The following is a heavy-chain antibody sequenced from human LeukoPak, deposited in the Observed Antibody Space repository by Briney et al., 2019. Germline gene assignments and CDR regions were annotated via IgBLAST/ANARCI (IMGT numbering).Heavy chain of an antibody. J-gene: IGHJ3*02. CDR2: ISGSGGST. Sequence: GGSLRLSCAASGFTFSSYSMNWVRQAPGKGLEWVSAISGSGGSTYYADSVKGRFTISRDNSKNTLYLQMNSLRAEDTAVYYCAKALTMIVVDLLDAFDIWGQGTMVTVSS. CDR3: AKALTMIVVDLLDAFDI. CDR1: GFTFSSYS. V-gene: IGHV3-23*01. D-gene: IGHD3-22*01.